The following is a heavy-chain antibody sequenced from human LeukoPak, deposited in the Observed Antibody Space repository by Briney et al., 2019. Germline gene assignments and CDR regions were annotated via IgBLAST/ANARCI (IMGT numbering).Heavy chain of an antibody. CDR2: IYYSGST. Sequence: SETLSLTCSVSGGSISSSSYFWGWIRQPPGKGLEWIGSIYYSGSTYSNPSLKSRVTISVDTSKSQFSLKLSSVTAADTAGYYCARDGYTYGSFGYWGQGTLVTVSS. CDR1: GGSISSSSYF. D-gene: IGHD5-18*01. V-gene: IGHV4-39*01. J-gene: IGHJ4*02. CDR3: ARDGYTYGSFGY.